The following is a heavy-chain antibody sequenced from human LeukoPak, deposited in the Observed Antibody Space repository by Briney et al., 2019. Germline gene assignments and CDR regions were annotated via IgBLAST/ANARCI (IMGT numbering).Heavy chain of an antibody. Sequence: SETLSLTCTVSGGPITSDGHYSSWIRQHPGKGLEWIGYIYYNGNTYYNPSLKSRVTISVDTPKNQFSLNLSSVTAADTAVYYCARGGLWWFDPWGQGTLVTVSS. CDR2: IYYNGNT. CDR3: ARGGLWWFDP. V-gene: IGHV4-31*03. D-gene: IGHD2-21*01. J-gene: IGHJ5*02. CDR1: GGPITSDGHY.